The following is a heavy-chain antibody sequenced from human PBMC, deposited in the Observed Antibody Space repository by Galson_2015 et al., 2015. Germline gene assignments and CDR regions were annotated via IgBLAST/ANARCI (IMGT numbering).Heavy chain of an antibody. V-gene: IGHV5-51*01. D-gene: IGHD1-26*01. CDR3: VRRPLYSGSYFGYFDY. Sequence: QSGAEVKKPGESLEISCKASGYSFSIYWIGWVRQEPGEGLELVGIIYPSDSETRYSPSFQGHVTISADTSINTDYLQWNSLQTSDTAMYYCVRRPLYSGSYFGYFDYWGQGTLVTVSS. CDR1: GYSFSIYW. J-gene: IGHJ4*02. CDR2: IYPSDSET.